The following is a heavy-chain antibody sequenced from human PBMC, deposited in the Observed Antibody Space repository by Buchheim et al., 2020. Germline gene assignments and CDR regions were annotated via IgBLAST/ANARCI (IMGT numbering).Heavy chain of an antibody. CDR3: AKKRTTESLLGIIAARPLDY. CDR1: GFTFSSYA. Sequence: EVQLLESGGGLVQPGGSLRLSCAASGFTFSSYAMSWVRQAPGKGLEWVSAISGSGGSTYYADSVKGRFTISRDNSKNTLYLQMNSLRAEDTAVYYCAKKRTTESLLGIIAARPLDYWGQGTL. J-gene: IGHJ4*02. CDR2: ISGSGGST. D-gene: IGHD6-6*01. V-gene: IGHV3-23*01.